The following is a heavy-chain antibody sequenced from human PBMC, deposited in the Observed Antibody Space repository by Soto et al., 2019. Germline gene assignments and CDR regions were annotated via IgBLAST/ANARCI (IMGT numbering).Heavy chain of an antibody. CDR1: GFTFSSYA. CDR2: ISGSGGST. V-gene: IGHV3-23*01. D-gene: IGHD6-6*01. CDR3: AKERIAARPPCYYGMDV. J-gene: IGHJ6*02. Sequence: EVQLLESGGGLVQPGGSLRLSCAASGFTFSSYAMSWVRQAPGKGLEWVSAISGSGGSTYYADSVKGRFTISRDNSKNTLYLQMNSLRAEDTAVYDCAKERIAARPPCYYGMDVWGQGTTVTVSS.